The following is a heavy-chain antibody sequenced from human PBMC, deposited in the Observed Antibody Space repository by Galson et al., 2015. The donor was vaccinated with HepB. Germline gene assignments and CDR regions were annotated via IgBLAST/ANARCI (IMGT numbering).Heavy chain of an antibody. CDR1: GYTFTSYA. D-gene: IGHD2-21*01. J-gene: IGHJ3*02. CDR3: ARDRGYCGGDCYLWFPDAFDI. CDR2: INAGNGNT. Sequence: SVKVSCKASGYTFTSYAMHWVRQAPGQRLEWMGWINAGNGNTKYSQKFQGRVTITRDTSASTAYMELSSLRSEDTAVYYCARDRGYCGGDCYLWFPDAFDIWGQGTMVTVSS. V-gene: IGHV1-3*01.